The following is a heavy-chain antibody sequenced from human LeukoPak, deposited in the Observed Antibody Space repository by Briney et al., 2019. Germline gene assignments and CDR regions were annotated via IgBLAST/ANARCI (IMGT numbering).Heavy chain of an antibody. V-gene: IGHV3-23*01. CDR2: ISGSGGST. CDR1: GFTFSSYA. J-gene: IGHJ4*02. Sequence: GGSLRLSCAASGFTFSSYAMSWVRQAPGKGLEWVSAISGSGGSTYYADSVKGRFTISRDNSKNTLYLQMNSLRAEDTAVYYCARAPLAAAGPLYFDYWGQGTLVTVSS. CDR3: ARAPLAAAGPLYFDY. D-gene: IGHD6-13*01.